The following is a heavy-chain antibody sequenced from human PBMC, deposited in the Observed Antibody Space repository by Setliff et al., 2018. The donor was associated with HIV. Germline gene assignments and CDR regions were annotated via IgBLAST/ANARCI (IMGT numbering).Heavy chain of an antibody. CDR3: VTSEPYNSSPFH. D-gene: IGHD6-13*01. CDR2: FDPEDGET. Sequence: ASVKVSCKVSGYTLTELSMHWVRQAPGKGPEWMGGFDPEDGETIYAQKLQGRVTMTTDTSTNTASMELRRLRSNDTAVYYCVTSEPYNSSPFHWGQGTLVTVSS. CDR1: GYTLTELS. J-gene: IGHJ4*02. V-gene: IGHV1-24*01.